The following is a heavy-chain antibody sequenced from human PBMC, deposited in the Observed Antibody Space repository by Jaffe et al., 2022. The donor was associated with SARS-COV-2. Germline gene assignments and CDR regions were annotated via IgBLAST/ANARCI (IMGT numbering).Heavy chain of an antibody. V-gene: IGHV3-23*01. CDR1: GFTFSSYA. Sequence: EVQLLESGGGSVQPGGSLRLSCAASGFTFSSYAMSWVRQAPGKGLEWVSGIHSSGDSKYYADSVKGRFTISRDNSKNTLYLQLNSLRAEDTAAYYCAKRLAAVGPNFDYWGQGTLVTVSS. CDR2: IHSSGDSK. D-gene: IGHD6-13*01. CDR3: AKRLAAVGPNFDY. J-gene: IGHJ4*02.